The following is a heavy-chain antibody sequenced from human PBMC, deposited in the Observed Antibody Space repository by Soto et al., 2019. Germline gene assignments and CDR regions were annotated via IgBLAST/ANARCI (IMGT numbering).Heavy chain of an antibody. CDR3: ARLPSRHLVDY. CDR1: GGSISSGDYY. CDR2: MFYGVST. J-gene: IGHJ4*02. D-gene: IGHD3-3*02. Sequence: SETLSLTCTVSGGSISSGDYYWSWIRQPPGKGLEWIGSMFYGVSTYYNPPLKSRVTVSVDTSKNQFSLNLRSVTAADTAVYYCARLPSRHLVDYWGQGTLVTV. V-gene: IGHV4-39*01.